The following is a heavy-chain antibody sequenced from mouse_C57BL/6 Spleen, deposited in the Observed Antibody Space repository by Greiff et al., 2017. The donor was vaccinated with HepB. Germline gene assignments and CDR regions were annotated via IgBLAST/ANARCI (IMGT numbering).Heavy chain of an antibody. CDR2: INPSSGYT. D-gene: IGHD2-5*01. CDR3: ARSSNWGYAMDY. CDR1: GYTFTSYT. J-gene: IGHJ4*01. Sequence: VKLMESGAELARPGASVKMSCKASGYTFTSYTMHWVKQRPGQGLEWIGYINPSSGYTKYNQKFKDKATLTADKSSSTAYMQLSSLTSEDSAVYYCARSSNWGYAMDYWGQGTSVTVSS. V-gene: IGHV1-4*01.